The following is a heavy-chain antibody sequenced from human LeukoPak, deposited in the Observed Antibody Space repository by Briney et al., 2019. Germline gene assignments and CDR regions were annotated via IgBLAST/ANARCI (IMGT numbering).Heavy chain of an antibody. D-gene: IGHD6-19*01. J-gene: IGHJ4*02. CDR1: GFAFSSLA. CDR2: ISDSGTIT. Sequence: GGFLRLSCAASGFAFSSLAMGWVRQAPGKGLEWVSVISDSGTITYYADSVKGRFTISRDNSKNTLFLQMNSLRAEDTAVYYCAKDARRTSGWYFFDYWGQGTRDRVSS. CDR3: AKDARRTSGWYFFDY. V-gene: IGHV3-23*01.